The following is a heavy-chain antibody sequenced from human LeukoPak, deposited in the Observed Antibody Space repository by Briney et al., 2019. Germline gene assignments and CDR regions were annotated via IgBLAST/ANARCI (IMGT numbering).Heavy chain of an antibody. CDR2: ISAYNGNT. Sequence: ASVKVSCKASGYTFTSYGISWVRQAPGQGLEWMGWISAYNGNTNYAQKLQGRVTMTTDTSTSTAYMELRSLRSDDTAVYHCARIPSYYDSSGSSPGWGQGTLVTVSS. CDR1: GYTFTSYG. V-gene: IGHV1-18*01. J-gene: IGHJ4*02. CDR3: ARIPSYYDSSGSSPG. D-gene: IGHD3-22*01.